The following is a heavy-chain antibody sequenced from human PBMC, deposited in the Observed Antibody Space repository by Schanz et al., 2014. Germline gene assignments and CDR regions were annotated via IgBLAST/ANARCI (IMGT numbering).Heavy chain of an antibody. CDR2: IYYSGST. Sequence: QVQLQESGPGLVKPSETLSLTCTVSGGSISNYYWSWIRQPPGKGLEWIGYIYYSGSTNYNPSLKSRISLSVDTSKNQFSLKLRSVNAADTAVYYCARAEINSGYARYYYGMDVWGQGTTVTVSS. V-gene: IGHV4-59*01. CDR3: ARAEINSGYARYYYGMDV. D-gene: IGHD5-12*01. CDR1: GGSISNYY. J-gene: IGHJ6*02.